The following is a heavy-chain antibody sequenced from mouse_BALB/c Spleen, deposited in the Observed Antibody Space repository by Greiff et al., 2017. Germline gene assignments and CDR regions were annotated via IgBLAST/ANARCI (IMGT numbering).Heavy chain of an antibody. Sequence: EVQGVESGGGLVKPGGSLKLSCAASGFAFSSYDMSWVRQTPEKRLEWVAYISSGGGSTYYPDTVKGRFTISRDNAKNTLYLQMSSLKSEDTAMYYCARIPPYYYGSPILYAMDYWGQGTSVTVSS. D-gene: IGHD1-1*01. CDR3: ARIPPYYYGSPILYAMDY. J-gene: IGHJ4*01. CDR2: ISSGGGST. V-gene: IGHV5-12-1*01. CDR1: GFAFSSYD.